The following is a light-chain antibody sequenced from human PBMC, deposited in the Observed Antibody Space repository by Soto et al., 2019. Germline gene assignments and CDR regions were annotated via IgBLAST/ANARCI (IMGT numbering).Light chain of an antibody. CDR3: QQLNSFPIT. CDR2: AAS. Sequence: DIQLTQAPSFLSASAGDTVTITCRASQDIRSYLAWYQQKAGRAPKLLIYAASTLQSEVPSRFSGSGSGTEFTLTISSLQPEDFATYYCQQLNSFPITFGQGTRLEIK. V-gene: IGKV1-9*01. CDR1: QDIRSY. J-gene: IGKJ5*01.